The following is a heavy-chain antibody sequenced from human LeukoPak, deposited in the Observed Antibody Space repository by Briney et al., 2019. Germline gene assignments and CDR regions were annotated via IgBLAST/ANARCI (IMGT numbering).Heavy chain of an antibody. V-gene: IGHV4-31*03. D-gene: IGHD5-18*01. CDR1: GGSISSGGYY. Sequence: SETLSLTCTVSGGSISSGGYYWSWIRQHPGKGLEWIGYIYYSGSTYYNPSLKSRVTISVDTSKNQFSLKLSSVTAADTAVCYCARGIQLWSNWFDPWGQGTLVTVSS. CDR2: IYYSGST. CDR3: ARGIQLWSNWFDP. J-gene: IGHJ5*02.